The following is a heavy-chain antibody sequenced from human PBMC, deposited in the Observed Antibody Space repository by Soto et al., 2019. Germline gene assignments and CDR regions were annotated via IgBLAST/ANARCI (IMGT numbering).Heavy chain of an antibody. CDR2: ISYDGSNK. CDR3: AREIRLFQWELPPEGFDY. Sequence: PVGSLRLCWSASGVTFSSYAMHWVRQAPGKWLEWVAVISYDGSNKYYADSVKGRFTISRDNSKNTLYLQMNSLRAEDTAVYYCAREIRLFQWELPPEGFDYWGQGTLVTVSS. V-gene: IGHV3-30-3*01. J-gene: IGHJ4*02. D-gene: IGHD1-26*01. CDR1: GVTFSSYA.